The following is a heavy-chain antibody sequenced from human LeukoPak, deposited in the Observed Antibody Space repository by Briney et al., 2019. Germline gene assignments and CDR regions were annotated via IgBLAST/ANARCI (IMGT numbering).Heavy chain of an antibody. J-gene: IGHJ5*02. CDR3: ARARGAGSFWAFGA. CDR1: GFTFSSYE. CDR2: ISNSGNPI. V-gene: IGHV3-48*03. D-gene: IGHD3-10*01. Sequence: GGSLRLSCAASGFTFSSYEMSWVRQAPGKGLEWVSYISNSGNPIYYADSVKGRFTISRDDAKQTLYLQMNSLRAEDTAVYYCARARGAGSFWAFGAWGQGTLVTVSS.